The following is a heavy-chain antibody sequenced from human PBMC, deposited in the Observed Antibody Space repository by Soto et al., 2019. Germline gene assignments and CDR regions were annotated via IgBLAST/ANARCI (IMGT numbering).Heavy chain of an antibody. J-gene: IGHJ4*02. V-gene: IGHV1-3*01. Sequence: GASVKVSCKTSGYTFTSYAMHWVRQAPGQRLEWMGWINAGNGNTKYSQKFQGRVTITIDTSASTAYMELSSLRSEDTAIYYCARDLGGWPDYWGRGTLVTVSS. D-gene: IGHD6-19*01. CDR3: ARDLGGWPDY. CDR1: GYTFTSYA. CDR2: INAGNGNT.